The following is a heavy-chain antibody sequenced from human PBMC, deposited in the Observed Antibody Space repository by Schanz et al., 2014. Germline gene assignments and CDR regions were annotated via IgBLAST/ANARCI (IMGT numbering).Heavy chain of an antibody. CDR3: AKDEGYNYGYIFDY. Sequence: EVQLVESGGGLIQPGGSLRLSCAVSGFTVNTNYMSWVRQAPGKGLEWVANIKQDESERSYVDSVKGRFTISRDNAKNSLYLQMNSLRAEDTAVYYCAKDEGYNYGYIFDYWGQGTLVTVSS. CDR1: GFTVNTNY. J-gene: IGHJ4*02. CDR2: IKQDESER. D-gene: IGHD5-18*01. V-gene: IGHV3-7*01.